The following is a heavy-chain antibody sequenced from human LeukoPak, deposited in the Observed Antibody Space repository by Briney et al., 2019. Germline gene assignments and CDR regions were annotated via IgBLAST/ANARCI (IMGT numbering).Heavy chain of an antibody. J-gene: IGHJ4*02. Sequence: PSQTLSLTCTVSGGSISSGDYYWSWIRQPPGKGLEWIGYIYYSGSTYYNPSLKSRVTISVDTSKNQFSLKLSSVTAADTAVYYCARRYYDILTGYPYYFDYWGLGTLVTVSS. D-gene: IGHD3-9*01. V-gene: IGHV4-30-4*01. CDR3: ARRYYDILTGYPYYFDY. CDR2: IYYSGST. CDR1: GGSISSGDYY.